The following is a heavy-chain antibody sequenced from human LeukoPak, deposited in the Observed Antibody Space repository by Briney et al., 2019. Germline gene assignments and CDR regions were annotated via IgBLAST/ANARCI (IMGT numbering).Heavy chain of an antibody. J-gene: IGHJ4*02. CDR3: ARSPSSGSYSTSWMDY. Sequence: GASVKVSCKASGYTFTSYGITWVRQAPGQGLEWMGWISAKNGDTNYAQKVQGRVTMTTDTSTTTVYMELRSPRSDDTAVYYCARSPSSGSYSTSWMDYWGQETLVTVSS. V-gene: IGHV1-18*04. CDR2: ISAKNGDT. CDR1: GYTFTSYG. D-gene: IGHD6-13*01.